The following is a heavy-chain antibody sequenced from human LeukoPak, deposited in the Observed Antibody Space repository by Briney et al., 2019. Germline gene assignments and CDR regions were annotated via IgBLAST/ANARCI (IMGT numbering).Heavy chain of an antibody. CDR2: ISDSGGST. V-gene: IGHV3-23*01. J-gene: IGHJ4*02. CDR1: GFTFSISA. Sequence: GGSLRLSCAASGFTFSISAMSWVRQAPGKGLEWVSGISDSGGSTFYADPVKGRFTISRDNSKNILYLQMNSLRADDTAVYYCAKVSESSCDILTGYYTPYYFDYWGQGTLVTVSS. D-gene: IGHD3-9*01. CDR3: AKVSESSCDILTGYYTPYYFDY.